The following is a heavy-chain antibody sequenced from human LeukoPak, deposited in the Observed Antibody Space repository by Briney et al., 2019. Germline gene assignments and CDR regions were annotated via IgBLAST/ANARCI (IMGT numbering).Heavy chain of an antibody. CDR2: ISGSGGTT. V-gene: IGHV3-23*01. Sequence: GGTLRLSCAASGFTFGNFGMSWVRQAPGKGLEWVSSISGSGGTTNYADSVKGRFTISRDNSKNTLYLQMNSLRAEDTAVYYCAKDRDGYHQLAGYYFDYWGQGTLVTVSS. D-gene: IGHD5-24*01. J-gene: IGHJ4*02. CDR3: AKDRDGYHQLAGYYFDY. CDR1: GFTFGNFG.